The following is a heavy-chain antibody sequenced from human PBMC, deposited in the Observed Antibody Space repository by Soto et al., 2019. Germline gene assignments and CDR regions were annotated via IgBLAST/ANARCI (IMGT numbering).Heavy chain of an antibody. Sequence: EVQLVESGGGLIQPGGSLRLSCAASGFTVSSNYMSWVRQAPGKGLEWVSVIYSGGSTYYADSVKGRFTISRDNSKNTLYLQMNSLRAEDTAVYYCARGQDYGDYSYAFDILGQGTMVTVSS. D-gene: IGHD4-17*01. V-gene: IGHV3-53*01. CDR1: GFTVSSNY. CDR2: IYSGGST. J-gene: IGHJ3*02. CDR3: ARGQDYGDYSYAFDI.